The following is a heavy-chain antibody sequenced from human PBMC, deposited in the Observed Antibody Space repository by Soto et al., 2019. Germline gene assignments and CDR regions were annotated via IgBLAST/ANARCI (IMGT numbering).Heavy chain of an antibody. CDR2: IIPMLGIR. CDR3: TIGSWSGEVFDI. Sequence: QVQLVQSGAEVKKPGSSVKVSCKDSGGTFSTYSMIWVRQAPGQGLEWMGRIIPMLGIRKYAQRFQDRVTITADTSTATAHMELSSLRSEDTALYYCTIGSWSGEVFDIWGQGKMVTVSS. D-gene: IGHD2-21*01. V-gene: IGHV1-69*02. CDR1: GGTFSTYS. J-gene: IGHJ3*02.